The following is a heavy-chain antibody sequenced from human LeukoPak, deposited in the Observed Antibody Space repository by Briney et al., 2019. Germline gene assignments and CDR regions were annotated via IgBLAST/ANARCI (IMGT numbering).Heavy chain of an antibody. V-gene: IGHV1-69*13. Sequence: GASVKVSCKASGGTFSNYAMNWVRQAPGRGLDWIGGIIPLFGTAHYAQKFQGRVTITADESTSTVYMELNSLTSDDTAVYYCARVWGQGSSGYYPFWGQGTLVTVSS. D-gene: IGHD3-22*01. CDR1: GGTFSNYA. CDR2: IIPLFGTA. J-gene: IGHJ4*02. CDR3: ARVWGQGSSGYYPF.